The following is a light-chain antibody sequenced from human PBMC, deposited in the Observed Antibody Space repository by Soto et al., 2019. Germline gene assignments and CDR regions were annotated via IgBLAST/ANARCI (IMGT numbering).Light chain of an antibody. CDR2: DNT. Sequence: QSVLTQPPSVSGAPGQRVTISCTGNSSNIGAGYDVHWYQQLPGTAPKLLIYDNTNRPSGVPDRFSGSKSGTSASLAITGLQAEDEADYYCQSYDSSLRGSVFGSGTKLTVL. V-gene: IGLV1-40*01. CDR1: SSNIGAGYD. J-gene: IGLJ1*01. CDR3: QSYDSSLRGSV.